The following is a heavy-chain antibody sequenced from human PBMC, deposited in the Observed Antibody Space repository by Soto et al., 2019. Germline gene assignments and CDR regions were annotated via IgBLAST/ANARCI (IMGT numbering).Heavy chain of an antibody. Sequence: PQEDLPHRYTVSAGILRRSSYHVGRLLQPQGKGLEWIGSIYYSGSTYYNPSLKSRVTISVDTSKNQFSLKLSSVTAADTAVYYCAISPLSRRHYYYTHYPIDAWGQGPTVT. V-gene: IGHV4-39*01. D-gene: IGHD3-10*01. CDR3: AISPLSRRHYYYTHYPIDA. J-gene: IGHJ6*02. CDR2: IYYSGST. CDR1: AGILRRSSYH.